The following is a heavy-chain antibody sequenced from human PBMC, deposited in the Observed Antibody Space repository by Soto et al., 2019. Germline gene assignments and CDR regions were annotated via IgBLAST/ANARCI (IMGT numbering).Heavy chain of an antibody. J-gene: IGHJ5*02. D-gene: IGHD3-10*01. Sequence: GGSLRLSCAASGFTFSSYGIHWVRQAPGKGLEWVAVISYDGRNEYYRDSVRGRFIISRDNSKNTVYLQMNSLRADDTAVYYCAKDPAVGYYGSGSYYNFGWFDTWGQGTLVTVSS. CDR1: GFTFSSYG. V-gene: IGHV3-30*18. CDR3: AKDPAVGYYGSGSYYNFGWFDT. CDR2: ISYDGRNE.